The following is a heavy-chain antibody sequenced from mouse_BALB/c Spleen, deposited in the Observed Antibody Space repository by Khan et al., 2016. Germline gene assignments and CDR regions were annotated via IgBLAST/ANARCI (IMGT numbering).Heavy chain of an antibody. Sequence: QVQLQQSGPELVKPGASVKISCKASGYTFTDYYVNWVKQKPGQGLEWIGWIYPGSGNTKYNEKFKGKATLTVDTSSSTAYMQLSSLTSEDTSVSFCARSQLRLRFAYWGQGTLVTVSA. CDR1: GYTFTDYY. CDR2: IYPGSGNT. J-gene: IGHJ3*01. CDR3: ARSQLRLRFAY. V-gene: IGHV1-84*02. D-gene: IGHD1-2*01.